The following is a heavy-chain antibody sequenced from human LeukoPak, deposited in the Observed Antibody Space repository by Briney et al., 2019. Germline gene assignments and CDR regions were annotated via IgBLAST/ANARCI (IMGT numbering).Heavy chain of an antibody. Sequence: SVKVSRKASGGTFSSYAINWVRQAPGQGLEWMGGIIPIFGTANYAQKFQGRVTITADESTSTAYMELSSLRSEDTAVYYCASILAAGTLGYFDYWGQGTLVTVSS. J-gene: IGHJ4*02. CDR3: ASILAAGTLGYFDY. CDR2: IIPIFGTA. V-gene: IGHV1-69*13. CDR1: GGTFSSYA. D-gene: IGHD6-13*01.